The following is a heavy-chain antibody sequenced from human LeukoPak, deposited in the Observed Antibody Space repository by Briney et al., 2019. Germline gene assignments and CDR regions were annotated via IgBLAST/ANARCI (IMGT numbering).Heavy chain of an antibody. J-gene: IGHJ6*03. CDR2: INPNSGDT. D-gene: IGHD3-3*01. V-gene: IGHV1-2*02. CDR1: GYSFTGYY. CDR3: ARDRGNYDSYYYMDV. Sequence: ASVKVSCKASGYSFTGYYIHWMRQAPGQGLEWMGWINPNSGDTNYAQKFQGRVTMTRDTSISTAYMELSRLRSDDTAVYYCARDRGNYDSYYYMDVWGKGTTVTVSS.